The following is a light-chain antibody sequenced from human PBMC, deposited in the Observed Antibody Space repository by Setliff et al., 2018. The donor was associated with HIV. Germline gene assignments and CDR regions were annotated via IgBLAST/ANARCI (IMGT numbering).Light chain of an antibody. CDR3: SSYTSSATYV. Sequence: QSALTQPASVSGSPGQSITISCTGTNSDIGAYNYVSWYQQHPGKAPKLMVYDVSQRPSGVSNRFSGSKSGNTASLTISGLQAEDEADYYCSSYTSSATYVFGPGTKVTVL. J-gene: IGLJ1*01. CDR1: NSDIGAYNY. CDR2: DVS. V-gene: IGLV2-14*01.